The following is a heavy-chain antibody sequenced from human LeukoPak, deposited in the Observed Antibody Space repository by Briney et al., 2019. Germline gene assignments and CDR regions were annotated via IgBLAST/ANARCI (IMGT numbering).Heavy chain of an antibody. V-gene: IGHV1-24*01. CDR1: GYTLTELS. CDR2: FDPEDGET. CDR3: ATDLACCSSTSCYDY. Sequence: ASVKVSCKVSGYTLTELSMHWVRQAPGKGLEWMGGFDPEDGETIYAQKFQGRVTMTEDTSTDTAYMELSSLRSEDTAVYYCATDLACCSSTSCYDYWGQGTLVTVSS. J-gene: IGHJ4*02. D-gene: IGHD2-2*01.